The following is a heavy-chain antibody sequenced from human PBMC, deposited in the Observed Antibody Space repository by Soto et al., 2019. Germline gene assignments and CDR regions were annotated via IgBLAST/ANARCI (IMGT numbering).Heavy chain of an antibody. CDR2: IYHSGST. Sequence: QLQLQESGSGLVKPSQTLSLTCAVSGVSISSGGYSWSWIRQPPGKGLEWIGYIYHSGSTYYHPSPRSRVTISVDRSKHQVSLKLSFVTAAHTAVYDCAKAGLWFKARAFYAMDVWGQGTRVSVSS. J-gene: IGHJ6*02. CDR1: GVSISSGGYS. D-gene: IGHD3-10*01. V-gene: IGHV4-30-2*01. CDR3: AKAGLWFKARAFYAMDV.